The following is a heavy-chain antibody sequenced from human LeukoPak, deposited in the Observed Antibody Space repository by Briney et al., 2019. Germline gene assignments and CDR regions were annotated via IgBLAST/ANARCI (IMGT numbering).Heavy chain of an antibody. J-gene: IGHJ3*02. V-gene: IGHV3-21*01. D-gene: IGHD3-22*01. Sequence: GGSLRLSCEASGFSFSTYNMNWVRQAPGQRLEWISSITSSSRYVFYADSVRGRFTISRDNTKNSLYLQIDSLRVEDTAVYYCARVTQYYDSSGYAPPDAFDIWGQGTMVTVSS. CDR2: ITSSSRYV. CDR3: ARVTQYYDSSGYAPPDAFDI. CDR1: GFSFSTYN.